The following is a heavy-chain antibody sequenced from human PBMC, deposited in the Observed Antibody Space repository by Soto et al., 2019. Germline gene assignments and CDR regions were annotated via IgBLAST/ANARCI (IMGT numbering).Heavy chain of an antibody. CDR1: GGTFSSYT. J-gene: IGHJ4*02. CDR3: ARGRDGVAVAYDY. CDR2: IIPILGIA. V-gene: IGHV1-69*02. Sequence: ASVKVSCKASGGTFSSYTISWVRQAPGQGLEWMGRIIPILGIANYAQKFQGRVTITADKSTSTAYMELSSLRSEDTAVYYCARGRDGVAVAYDYWGQGTLVTVSS. D-gene: IGHD6-19*01.